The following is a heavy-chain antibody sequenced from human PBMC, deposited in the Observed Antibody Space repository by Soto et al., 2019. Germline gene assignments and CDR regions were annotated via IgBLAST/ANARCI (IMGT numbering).Heavy chain of an antibody. V-gene: IGHV2-5*02. D-gene: IGHD1-1*01. CDR3: AHRQLYNGAWNEGTFDY. Sequence: QITLKESGPTLVKPTQTLTLTCTFSGFSLTTRPVGVGWIRQSPGQALEWLALIYWDDDKRYNPSLKTRVTITKDTSKNQVVLTMTNMDPVDTATYYCAHRQLYNGAWNEGTFDYWGQGALVTVSS. CDR1: GFSLTTRPVG. CDR2: IYWDDDK. J-gene: IGHJ4*02.